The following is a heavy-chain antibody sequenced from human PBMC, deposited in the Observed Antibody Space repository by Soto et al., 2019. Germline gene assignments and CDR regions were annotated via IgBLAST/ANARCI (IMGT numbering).Heavy chain of an antibody. CDR3: ARDRGIAAAYYYYYGMDV. D-gene: IGHD6-13*01. CDR2: IKQDGSEK. Sequence: PGGSLRLSCAASGFTFSSYWMSWVRQAPGKGLEWVANIKQDGSEKYYVDSVKGRFTISRDNAKNSLYLQMNSLRAEDTAAYYCARDRGIAAAYYYYYGMDVWGQGTTVTVSS. V-gene: IGHV3-7*03. J-gene: IGHJ6*02. CDR1: GFTFSSYW.